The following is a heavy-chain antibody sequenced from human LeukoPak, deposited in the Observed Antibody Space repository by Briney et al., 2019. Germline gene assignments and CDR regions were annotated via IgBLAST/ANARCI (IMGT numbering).Heavy chain of an antibody. CDR2: IVVGSGNT. CDR3: AADSQYDFWSGPMTENAFDI. V-gene: IGHV1-58*02. Sequence: SVKVSCKASGFTFTSSAMQWVRQARGQRLEWIGWIVVGSGNTNYAQKFQERVTITRDMSTSTAYMELSSLRSEDTAVYYCAADSQYDFWSGPMTENAFDIWAKGQWSPSLQ. D-gene: IGHD3-3*01. J-gene: IGHJ3*02. CDR1: GFTFTSSA.